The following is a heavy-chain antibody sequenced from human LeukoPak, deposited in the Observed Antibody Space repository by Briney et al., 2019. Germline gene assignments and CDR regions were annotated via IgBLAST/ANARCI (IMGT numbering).Heavy chain of an antibody. D-gene: IGHD2-2*02. CDR1: GFTFSSYA. J-gene: IGHJ4*02. CDR3: ARGYCSSTSCYTVGY. CDR2: ISYDGSNK. V-gene: IGHV3-30-3*01. Sequence: PGRSLRLSCAASGFTFSSYAMHWVRQAPGKGLEWVAVISYDGSNKYYADSVKGRFTISRDNSKNTLYLQMNSLRAEDTAVYYCARGYCSSTSCYTVGYWGQGTLVTVSS.